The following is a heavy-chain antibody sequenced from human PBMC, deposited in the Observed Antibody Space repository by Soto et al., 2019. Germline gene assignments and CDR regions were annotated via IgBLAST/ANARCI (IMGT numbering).Heavy chain of an antibody. CDR3: ARPRSRRDGYNSPHEAFDI. V-gene: IGHV1-2*02. J-gene: IGHJ3*02. D-gene: IGHD5-12*01. Sequence: ASVKVSCKASGYTFTGYYMHWVRQAPGQGLEWMGWINPNSGGTNYAQKFQGRVTMTRDTSVSTAYMELSRLRSDDTAVYYCARPRSRRDGYNSPHEAFDIWGKGTMVTV. CDR1: GYTFTGYY. CDR2: INPNSGGT.